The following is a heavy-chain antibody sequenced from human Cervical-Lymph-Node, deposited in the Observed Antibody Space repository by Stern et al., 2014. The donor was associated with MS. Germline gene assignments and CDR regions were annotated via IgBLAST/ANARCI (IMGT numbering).Heavy chain of an antibody. V-gene: IGHV1-46*03. Sequence: QVQLVQSGAEVKTPGASVKVSCKASGYTFTSYYMHWVRQAPGQGLEWMGIINHSGGSTSYAQKFQGRVTMTRDTSTSTVYMELSSLRSEDTAVYYCARDKGSGWPGTYYFDYWGQGTLVTVSS. CDR2: INHSGGST. J-gene: IGHJ4*02. CDR1: GYTFTSYY. D-gene: IGHD6-19*01. CDR3: ARDKGSGWPGTYYFDY.